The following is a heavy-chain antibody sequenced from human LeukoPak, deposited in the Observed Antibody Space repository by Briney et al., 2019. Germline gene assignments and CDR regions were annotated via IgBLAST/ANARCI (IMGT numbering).Heavy chain of an antibody. J-gene: IGHJ4*02. CDR3: ARNGAIAARNYFDY. CDR2: IYHSGST. D-gene: IGHD6-6*01. Sequence: PSGTLSLTCAVSGGSISSSNWWSWVRQPPGKGLEWIGEIYHSGSTNYNPSLKSRVTISVDTSKNQFSLKLSSVTAADTAVYYCARNGAIAARNYFDYWGQGTLVTVSS. V-gene: IGHV4-4*02. CDR1: GGSISSSNW.